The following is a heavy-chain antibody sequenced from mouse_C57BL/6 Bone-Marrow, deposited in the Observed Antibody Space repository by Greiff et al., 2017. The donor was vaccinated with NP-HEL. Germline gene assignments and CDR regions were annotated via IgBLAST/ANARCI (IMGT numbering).Heavy chain of an antibody. CDR1: EYEFPSHD. J-gene: IGHJ2*01. Sequence: EVMLVESGGGLVQPGESLKLSCESNEYEFPSHDMSWVRKTPEKRLELVAAINSDGGSTYYPDTMERRFIISRDNTKKTLYLQMSSLRSEDTALYYCARALYYDYDVGNYFDYWGQGTTLTVSS. CDR2: INSDGGST. CDR3: ARALYYDYDVGNYFDY. D-gene: IGHD2-4*01. V-gene: IGHV5-2*01.